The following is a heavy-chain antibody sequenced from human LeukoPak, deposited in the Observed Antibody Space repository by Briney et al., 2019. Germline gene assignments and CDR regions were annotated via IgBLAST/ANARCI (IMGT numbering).Heavy chain of an antibody. D-gene: IGHD4-11*01. V-gene: IGHV1-2*02. J-gene: IGHJ6*03. CDR2: INPNSGGT. CDR3: ARGDYSRDYCYMDV. CDR1: GYRFITFG. Sequence: ASVKVSCKTSGYRFITFGINWVRQAPGQGLEWMGWINPNSGGTNYAQKFQGRVTMTRDTSISTAYMELSRLRSDDTAVYYCARGDYSRDYCYMDVWGKGTTVTVSS.